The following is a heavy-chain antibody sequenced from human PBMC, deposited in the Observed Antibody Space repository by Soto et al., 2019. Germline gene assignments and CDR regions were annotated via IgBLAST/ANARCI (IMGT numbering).Heavy chain of an antibody. V-gene: IGHV4-59*01. D-gene: IGHD2-21*01. CDR1: GGSISSYY. CDR2: IYYSGST. Sequence: SETLSLTCTVSGGSISSYYWSWIRQPPGKGLEWIGYIYYSGSTNYNPSLKSRVTISVDTSKNQFSLKLSSVTAADTAVYYCARLQCGGGTCYLVYWGQGTLVTVSS. CDR3: ARLQCGGGTCYLVY. J-gene: IGHJ4*02.